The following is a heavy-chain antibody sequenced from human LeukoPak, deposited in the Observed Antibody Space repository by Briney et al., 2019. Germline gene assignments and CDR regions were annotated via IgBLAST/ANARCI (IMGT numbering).Heavy chain of an antibody. V-gene: IGHV4-39*01. CDR3: ARPLELDVFDM. D-gene: IGHD2/OR15-2a*01. J-gene: IGHJ3*02. CDR1: GGSISNSPYY. Sequence: PSETLSLTCNVSGGSISNSPYYWGWIRQPPGKGLEWIGSMHYSGITYHNPSLRSRVTISVDTSKNQFSLKLSSVTAADTAVYYCARPLELDVFDMWGQGTMVTVSS. CDR2: MHYSGIT.